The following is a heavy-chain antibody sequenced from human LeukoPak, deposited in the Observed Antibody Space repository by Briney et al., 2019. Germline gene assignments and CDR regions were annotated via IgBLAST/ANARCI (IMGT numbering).Heavy chain of an antibody. D-gene: IGHD3-22*01. CDR1: GLKFSSYT. CDR3: ASGYSYDSLRF. Sequence: GGSLRLSCTDSGLKFSSYTMAWVRQAPGKGLEWVSGISSSGRYIYYTDSVKGRFTTSRDNAKNSLFLQMNGLRNEDTAVYYCASGYSYDSLRFWGQGTLVTVSS. J-gene: IGHJ4*02. V-gene: IGHV3-21*01. CDR2: ISSSGRYI.